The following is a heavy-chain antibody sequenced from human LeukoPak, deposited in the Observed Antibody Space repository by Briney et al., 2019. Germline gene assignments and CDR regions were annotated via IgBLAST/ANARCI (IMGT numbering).Heavy chain of an antibody. CDR2: IYTSGTT. Sequence: SQTLALTCTVSGGSVRRGNYYWTWIRQPAGSGLEWIGRIYTSGTTDYNPSLKSRVTISVDTSKNQFSLKLSSVTAADTAVYYCAGEAAGSHDSSGYYSFSYWGQGTLVTVSS. CDR3: AGEAAGSHDSSGYYSFSY. CDR1: GGSVRRGNYY. D-gene: IGHD3-22*01. J-gene: IGHJ4*02. V-gene: IGHV4-61*02.